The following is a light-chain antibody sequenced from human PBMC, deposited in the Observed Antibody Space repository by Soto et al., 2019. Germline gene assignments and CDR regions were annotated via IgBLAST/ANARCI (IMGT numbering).Light chain of an antibody. V-gene: IGLV1-44*01. CDR3: CSYAGGSIYVL. J-gene: IGLJ2*01. Sequence: QSVLTQPPSASGTPGQRVTISCSGSSSNIGSNTVNWYQQLPGTAPKLLIYSNNQRPSGVPDRFSGSKSGNTASLTISGLQAEDEADYYCCSYAGGSIYVLFGGGTKLTVL. CDR1: SSNIGSNT. CDR2: SNN.